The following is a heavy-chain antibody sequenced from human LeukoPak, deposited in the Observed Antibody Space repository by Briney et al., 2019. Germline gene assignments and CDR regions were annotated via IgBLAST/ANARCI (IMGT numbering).Heavy chain of an antibody. D-gene: IGHD3-16*02. V-gene: IGHV3-23*01. CDR1: GFTFSSYA. CDR2: ISGSGGST. Sequence: GGSLRLSCAASGFTFSSYAMSWVRQAPGKGLEWVSAISGSGGSTYYADSVKGRFTISRDNSKNTLYLQMNSLRAEDTAVYYCAKDWGSYRYVRYFDYWGQGTLVTVSS. J-gene: IGHJ4*02. CDR3: AKDWGSYRYVRYFDY.